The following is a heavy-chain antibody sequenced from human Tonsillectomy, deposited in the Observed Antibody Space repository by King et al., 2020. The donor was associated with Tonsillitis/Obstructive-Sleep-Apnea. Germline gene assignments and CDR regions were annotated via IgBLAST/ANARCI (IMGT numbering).Heavy chain of an antibody. V-gene: IGHV4-59*01. Sequence: QLQESGPGLVKPSETLSLTCTVSGGSISSYYWSWIRQPPGKGLEWIGYIYYSGSTNYNPSLKSRVTISVDTSKNQFSLTLSSVTAADTAVYYCARDLSCSSTSCYPHYYYYYMDVWGKGTTVTVSS. J-gene: IGHJ6*03. CDR2: IYYSGST. CDR1: GGSISSYY. D-gene: IGHD2-2*01. CDR3: ARDLSCSSTSCYPHYYYYYMDV.